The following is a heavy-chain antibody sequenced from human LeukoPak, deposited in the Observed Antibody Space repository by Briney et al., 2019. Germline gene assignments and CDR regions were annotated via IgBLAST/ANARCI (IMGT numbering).Heavy chain of an antibody. Sequence: ASVKVSCKSSGYTFTGYYMHWVRQAPGQGLEWMGWINPNSGGTNNAQKFQGRVTMTRDTSISTAYMELSRLRSDDTAVYYCARESMVSGFDYWGQGTLVTVSS. CDR2: INPNSGGT. V-gene: IGHV1-2*02. D-gene: IGHD3-10*01. CDR3: ARESMVSGFDY. CDR1: GYTFTGYY. J-gene: IGHJ4*02.